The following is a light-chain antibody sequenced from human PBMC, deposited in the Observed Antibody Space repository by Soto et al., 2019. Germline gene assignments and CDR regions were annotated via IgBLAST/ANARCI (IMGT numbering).Light chain of an antibody. CDR2: LGS. Sequence: DIVMTQSPLSLPVTPGEPASISCRSSQSLLHSNGYNYLDWYLQKPGQSPQLLIYLGSNRASGVPDRFSGRGSGTDFTLKISRVEAEDVGVYYCMQALQTPYTFGQGTKREIK. J-gene: IGKJ2*01. CDR1: QSLLHSNGYNY. V-gene: IGKV2-28*01. CDR3: MQALQTPYT.